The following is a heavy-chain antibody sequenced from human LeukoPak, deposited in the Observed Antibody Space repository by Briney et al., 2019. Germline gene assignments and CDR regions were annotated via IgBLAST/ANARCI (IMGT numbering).Heavy chain of an antibody. Sequence: SETLSLPCTVPGGSISSYYWSWIRQPPGKGLEWIGYIYYNGNTNYNPSLRSRVTISVDTSKNQFSLKLSSVTAADTAVYYCAREGGGYCSGGSCYVFDYWGQGTLVTVSS. V-gene: IGHV4-59*01. J-gene: IGHJ4*02. CDR3: AREGGGYCSGGSCYVFDY. CDR2: IYYNGNT. CDR1: GGSISSYY. D-gene: IGHD2-15*01.